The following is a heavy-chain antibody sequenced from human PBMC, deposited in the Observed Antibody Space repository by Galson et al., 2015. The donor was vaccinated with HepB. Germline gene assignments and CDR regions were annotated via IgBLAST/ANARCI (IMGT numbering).Heavy chain of an antibody. Sequence: SLRLSCAASGFIFSDYNMHWVRQAPGKGLEWLAVISYDGSNTFYLDSVEGRFTVSRDSSKNTLFLQMSSLRPEDTAMYYCAKDLFDRSGFFYLPESLGQGTLVTVPS. CDR2: ISYDGSNT. CDR3: AKDLFDRSGFFYLPES. V-gene: IGHV3-30*18. J-gene: IGHJ5*02. D-gene: IGHD3-22*01. CDR1: GFIFSDYN.